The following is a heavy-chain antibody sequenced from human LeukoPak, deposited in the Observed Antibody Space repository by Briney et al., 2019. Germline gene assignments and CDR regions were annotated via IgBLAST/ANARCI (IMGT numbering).Heavy chain of an antibody. D-gene: IGHD6-25*01. CDR2: IALNDDDT. J-gene: IGHJ4*02. CDR3: AKLRPLPKDY. CDR1: GFLFAGYG. Sequence: GGSLRLSCAVSGFLFAGYGMTWLRQAPGKGLEWVSGIALNDDDTDYADSVRGRFTISRDNFQSSLYLQMNSLRAEDTAVYYCAKLRPLPKDYWGQGTLVTVSS. V-gene: IGHV3-23*01.